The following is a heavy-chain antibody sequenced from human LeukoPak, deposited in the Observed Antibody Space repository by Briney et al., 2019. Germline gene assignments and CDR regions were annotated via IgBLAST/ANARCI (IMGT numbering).Heavy chain of an antibody. CDR2: INSNSGGT. J-gene: IGHJ3*02. V-gene: IGHV1-2*02. D-gene: IGHD7-27*01. CDR1: GYTFTDNH. CDR3: ARELGRNAFDI. Sequence: ASVKVSCKASGYTFTDNHMYWIRQAPGQGPECMGWINSNSGGTNYAQKFQGRITMTRDTSISTAYMELSRLTSDDTAIYFCARELGRNAFDIWGQGTMVTVSP.